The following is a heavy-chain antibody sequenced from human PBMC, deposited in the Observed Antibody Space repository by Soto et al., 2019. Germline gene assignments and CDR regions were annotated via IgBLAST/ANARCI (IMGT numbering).Heavy chain of an antibody. CDR1: GGSISGSY. D-gene: IGHD4-17*01. CDR3: ARLFTVTTDYYFGMDV. V-gene: IGHV4-4*07. CDR2: IYSSGSS. Sequence: VQLRESGPGLVKPSETLSLSCTVSGGSISGSYWSWVRQPAGKGLEWIGRIYSSGSSNYNPSLNSRLTMSLGTSKNQFSLKLRSVTAADTAIYYCARLFTVTTDYYFGMDVWGQGTTVTVSS. J-gene: IGHJ6*02.